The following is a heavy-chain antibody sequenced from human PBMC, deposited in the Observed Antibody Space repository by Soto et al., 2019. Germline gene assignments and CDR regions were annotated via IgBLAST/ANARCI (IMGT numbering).Heavy chain of an antibody. CDR1: GFTFSSYA. V-gene: IGHV3-30-3*01. D-gene: IGHD3-22*01. CDR2: ISYDGSNK. J-gene: IGHJ3*02. Sequence: GGSLRLSCAASGFTFSSYAMHWVRQAPGKGLEWVAVISYDGSNKYYADSVKGRFTISRNNSKNTLYLQMNSLRAEDTAVYYCARSHYYDSSGYYYGAFDIWGQGTMVTVSS. CDR3: ARSHYYDSSGYYYGAFDI.